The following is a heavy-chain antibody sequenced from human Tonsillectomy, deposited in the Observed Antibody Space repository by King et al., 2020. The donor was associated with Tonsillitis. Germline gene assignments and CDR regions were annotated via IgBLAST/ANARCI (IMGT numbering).Heavy chain of an antibody. J-gene: IGHJ4*02. D-gene: IGHD1-14*01. Sequence: QLVQSGGGVVQPGRSLRLSCAGSGFTFSDHSIHWVRQAPGKGLEWVALISFDGSRKYYADSVKGRFTISRDNSKNTLYLQLSSLGAEDTAVYYCARECLYINLWARVYWGQGTLVSVSS. V-gene: IGHV3-33*05. CDR3: ARECLYINLWARVY. CDR2: ISFDGSRK. CDR1: GFTFSDHS.